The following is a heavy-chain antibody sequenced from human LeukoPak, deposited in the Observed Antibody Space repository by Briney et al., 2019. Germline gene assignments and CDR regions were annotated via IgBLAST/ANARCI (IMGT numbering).Heavy chain of an antibody. J-gene: IGHJ4*02. D-gene: IGHD3-16*01. Sequence: SETLSLTCTVSGGSISSYYWSWIRQSPGKGLEWIGSIYHSGSTYYNPSLKSRVTISVDTSKNQSSLKLSSVTAADTAVYYCARGTYAGYWGQGTLVIVSS. CDR3: ARGTYAGY. V-gene: IGHV4-59*08. CDR1: GGSISSYY. CDR2: IYHSGST.